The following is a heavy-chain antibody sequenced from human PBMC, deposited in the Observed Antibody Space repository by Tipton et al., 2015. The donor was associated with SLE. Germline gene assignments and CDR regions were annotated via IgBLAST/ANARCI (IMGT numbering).Heavy chain of an antibody. V-gene: IGHV3-11*04. CDR3: ARENISPADY. J-gene: IGHJ4*02. D-gene: IGHD1/OR15-1a*01. CDR2: ISSSGSPT. Sequence: SLRLSCAASGFTFSDTWMNWVRQAPGKGLEWVSYISSSGSPTYYADSVKGRFTISRDNAKNSLSLQMDSLGAEDTAVYYCARENISPADYWGQGTLVTVSS. CDR1: GFTFSDTW.